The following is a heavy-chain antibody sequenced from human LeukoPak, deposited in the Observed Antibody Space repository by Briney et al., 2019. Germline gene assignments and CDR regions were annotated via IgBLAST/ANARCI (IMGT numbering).Heavy chain of an antibody. J-gene: IGHJ5*02. D-gene: IGHD6-13*01. CDR3: ARPIAAAGTGWFDP. CDR1: GYSFTSYW. CDR2: IYPGDSDT. V-gene: IGHV5-51*01. Sequence: GVSLKISCKGSGYSFTSYWIGWVRQMPGKGLEWMGIIYPGDSDTRYSPSFQGQVTISADKSISAAYLQWSSLKASDTAMYYCARPIAAAGTGWFDPWGQGTLVTVSS.